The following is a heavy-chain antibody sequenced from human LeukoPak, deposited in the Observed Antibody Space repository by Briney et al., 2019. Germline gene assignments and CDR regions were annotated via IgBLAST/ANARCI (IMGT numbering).Heavy chain of an antibody. CDR2: ISSSSSYI. J-gene: IGHJ4*02. V-gene: IGHV3-21*01. D-gene: IGHD3-22*01. CDR1: GFTFSSYS. Sequence: PGGSLRLSCAASGFTFSSYSMNWVRQAPGKGLEWVSSISSSSSYIYYADSVKGRFTISRDNAKNSLYLQMNSLRAEDTAVYYCARDFSYDSSGYRTAPDYWGQGTLVTVSS. CDR3: ARDFSYDSSGYRTAPDY.